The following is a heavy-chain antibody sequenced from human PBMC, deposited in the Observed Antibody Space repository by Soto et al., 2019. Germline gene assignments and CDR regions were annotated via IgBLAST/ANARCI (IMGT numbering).Heavy chain of an antibody. CDR2: IYYSGST. Sequence: QLQLQESGPGLVKPSETLSLTCTVSGGSISSSSYYWGWIRQPPGKGLEWIGSIYYSGSTYYNPSLKSRVTISVDTSKNQFSLKLSSVTAADTAVYYCARALWFGDSGLDAFDIWGQGTMVTVSS. D-gene: IGHD3-10*01. CDR1: GGSISSSSYY. J-gene: IGHJ3*02. V-gene: IGHV4-39*01. CDR3: ARALWFGDSGLDAFDI.